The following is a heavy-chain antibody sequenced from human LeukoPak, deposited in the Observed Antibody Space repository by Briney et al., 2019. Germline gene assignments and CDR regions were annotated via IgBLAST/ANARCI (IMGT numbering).Heavy chain of an antibody. V-gene: IGHV3-23*01. CDR1: GFTFSNYA. J-gene: IGHJ4*02. Sequence: PGGSLRLSCATSGFTFSNYAMSWVRQAPGKGLEWVSAISGSGGSTHYADSVKGRFTISRDNSKNTLYLQMNSLRAEDTAVYYCAKGIHGGYYDSSGYYYFDYWGQGTLVTVSS. CDR2: ISGSGGST. CDR3: AKGIHGGYYDSSGYYYFDY. D-gene: IGHD3-22*01.